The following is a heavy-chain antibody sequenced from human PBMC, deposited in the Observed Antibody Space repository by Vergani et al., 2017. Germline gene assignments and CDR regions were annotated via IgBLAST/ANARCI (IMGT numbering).Heavy chain of an antibody. J-gene: IGHJ5*02. CDR1: GSSISSGYY. CDR3: ARHVGYGDSNFPGDWFDP. Sequence: QVQLQESGPGLVKPSETLSLTCTVSGSSISSGYYWGWIRQPPGKGLEWIGSIYHSGSTYYNPSLKSRVTISVDTSKNQFSLKLTSVTAVDTALYYCARHVGYGDSNFPGDWFDPWGQGTLVTVSS. CDR2: IYHSGST. V-gene: IGHV4-38-2*02. D-gene: IGHD4-17*01.